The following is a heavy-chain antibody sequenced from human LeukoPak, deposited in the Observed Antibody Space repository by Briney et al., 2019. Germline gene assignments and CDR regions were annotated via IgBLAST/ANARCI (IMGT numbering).Heavy chain of an antibody. J-gene: IGHJ3*02. D-gene: IGHD3-10*01. CDR3: ARGPVLLWFGEPVRFDI. Sequence: ASVKVSCKASGYTFTGYYMHWVRQAPGQGREWMGWINPNSGGTNYAQKFQGRVTMTRDTSISTAYMELSRLRSDDTAVYYCARGPVLLWFGEPVRFDIWGQGTMVTVSS. CDR1: GYTFTGYY. V-gene: IGHV1-2*02. CDR2: INPNSGGT.